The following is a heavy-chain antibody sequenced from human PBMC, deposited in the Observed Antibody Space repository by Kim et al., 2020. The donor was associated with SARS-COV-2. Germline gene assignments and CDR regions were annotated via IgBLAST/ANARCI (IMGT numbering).Heavy chain of an antibody. Sequence: NRGGTTYAQKFKGRVTMTRDRSNTTVYMELSRLTSDDTAVYYCARENYMDVWGKGTTVTVSS. V-gene: IGHV1-2*02. CDR2: NRGGT. CDR3: ARENYMDV. J-gene: IGHJ6*03.